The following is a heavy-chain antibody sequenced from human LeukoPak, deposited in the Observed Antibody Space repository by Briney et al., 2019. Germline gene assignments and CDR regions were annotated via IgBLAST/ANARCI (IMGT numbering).Heavy chain of an antibody. CDR2: IHLSGTPT. Sequence: PGGSLRLSCAASGFTFSSYSMNWVRQAPGKGLEWVSYIHLSGTPTHYAEVVEGRFSISRDNAKNSLYLQMDNLRAEDTAVYYCARWNFAFDVWGQGTTVTVSS. D-gene: IGHD1-1*01. CDR3: ARWNFAFDV. V-gene: IGHV3-48*04. CDR1: GFTFSSYS. J-gene: IGHJ3*01.